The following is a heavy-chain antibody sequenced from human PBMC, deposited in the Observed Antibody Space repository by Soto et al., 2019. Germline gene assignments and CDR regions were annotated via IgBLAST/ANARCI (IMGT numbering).Heavy chain of an antibody. V-gene: IGHV3-23*01. D-gene: IGHD1-1*01. J-gene: IGHJ4*02. Sequence: GGSLRLSCAASGFTFSVYAMNWVRRSPGKGLEWVSGLFGNGEGTEYADSVKGRFTISRDNSRNMLYLDINNLRVENTAVHYCEKERIPDGKWNVDYWGQGT. CDR2: LFGNGEGT. CDR1: GFTFSVYA. CDR3: EKERIPDGKWNVDY.